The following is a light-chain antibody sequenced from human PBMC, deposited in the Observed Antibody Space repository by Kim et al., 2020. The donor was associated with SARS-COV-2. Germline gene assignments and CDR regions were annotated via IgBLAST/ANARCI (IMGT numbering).Light chain of an antibody. Sequence: SASTGDRVTVTCRTSQDIVSYLAWYQQTPGEAPKLLIYAATILQSGVPSRFSGSGSGTNFNLTINCLQSEDFATYFCQHYYTYPYAFGQGTKLEI. CDR2: AAT. V-gene: IGKV1-8*01. J-gene: IGKJ2*01. CDR3: QHYYTYPYA. CDR1: QDIVSY.